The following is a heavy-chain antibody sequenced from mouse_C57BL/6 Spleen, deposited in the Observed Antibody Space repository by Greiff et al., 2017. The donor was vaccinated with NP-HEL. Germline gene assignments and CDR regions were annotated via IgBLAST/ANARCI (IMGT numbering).Heavy chain of an antibody. CDR2: IDPANGNT. V-gene: IGHV14-3*01. CDR1: GFNIKNTY. D-gene: IGHD1-1*01. J-gene: IGHJ4*01. CDR3: ARSLYYYGSSYDWDYYAMDY. Sequence: VQLQQSVAELVRPGASVKLSCTASGFNIKNTYMHWVKQRPEQGLEWIGRIDPANGNTKYAPKFQGKATITADTSSNTAYLQLSSLTSEDTAIYYCARSLYYYGSSYDWDYYAMDYWGQGTSVTVSS.